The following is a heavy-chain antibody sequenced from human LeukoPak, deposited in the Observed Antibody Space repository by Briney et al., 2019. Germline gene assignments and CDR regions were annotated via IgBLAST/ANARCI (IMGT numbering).Heavy chain of an antibody. Sequence: SGGSLRRSCAASGFTFSNYGVNWVRQAPGKGLEWVSYINSRSSTIYYADSVRGRFTISRDNAKNSLYLQMNSLKAEDTAIYYCAREVGTPQAFDIWGQGTMVTVSS. CDR1: GFTFSNYG. CDR2: INSRSSTI. V-gene: IGHV3-48*01. D-gene: IGHD1-26*01. J-gene: IGHJ3*02. CDR3: AREVGTPQAFDI.